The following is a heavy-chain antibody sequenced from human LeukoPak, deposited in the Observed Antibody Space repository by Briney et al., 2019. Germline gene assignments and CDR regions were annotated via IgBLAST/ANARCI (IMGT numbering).Heavy chain of an antibody. D-gene: IGHD5-18*01. CDR3: ARDGAYSYGYAYFDY. CDR1: GGTFSSYA. J-gene: IGHJ4*02. CDR2: TIPILGIA. Sequence: ASVKVSCKASGGTFSSYAISWVRQAPGQGLEWMGRTIPILGIANYAQKFQGRVTITADKSTSTAYMELSSLRSEDTAVYYCARDGAYSYGYAYFDYWGQGTLVTVSS. V-gene: IGHV1-69*04.